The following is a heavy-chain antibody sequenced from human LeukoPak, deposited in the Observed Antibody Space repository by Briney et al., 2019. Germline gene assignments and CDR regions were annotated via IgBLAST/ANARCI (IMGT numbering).Heavy chain of an antibody. V-gene: IGHV4-61*02. D-gene: IGHD3-22*01. CDR3: ARDRSYYSDSGTAY. CDR2: IYTTGNT. Sequence: NPSETLSLTCTVSGDSINSGTSYWSWIRQPAGKGLDWIGRIYTTGNTNYNPSLWRRVTISVDTSKNQFSLRLNSVTAADTAVYFCARDRSYYSDSGTAYWGQGILVTVSS. CDR1: GDSINSGTSY. J-gene: IGHJ4*02.